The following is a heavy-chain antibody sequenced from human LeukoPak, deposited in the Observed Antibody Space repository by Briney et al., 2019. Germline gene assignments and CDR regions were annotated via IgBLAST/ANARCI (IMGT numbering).Heavy chain of an antibody. J-gene: IGHJ6*03. D-gene: IGHD5-18*01. Sequence: PSETLSLTCAVCSGSLSGYYGSWIRQSPGKGLEGIGEINHSGSTNYNPSLKSRVTISVDTSKNQFSLKLSSVTAADTAVYYCARRVTIYYYMDVWGKGTTVSVSS. V-gene: IGHV4-34*01. CDR3: ARRVTIYYYMDV. CDR1: SGSLSGYY. CDR2: INHSGST.